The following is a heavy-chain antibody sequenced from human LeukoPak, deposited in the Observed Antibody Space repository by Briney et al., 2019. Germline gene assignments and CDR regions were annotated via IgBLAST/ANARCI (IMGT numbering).Heavy chain of an antibody. J-gene: IGHJ2*01. Sequence: PSETLSLTCTVSGGSISSYYWSWIRQPPGKGLVWIGYIYYSGSTNYNPSLKSRVTISVDTSKNQFSLKLSSVTAADTAVYYCARGGYCSSTSCSSRETYWYFDLWGRGTLVTVSS. CDR1: GGSISSYY. CDR2: IYYSGST. V-gene: IGHV4-59*01. D-gene: IGHD2-2*03. CDR3: ARGGYCSSTSCSSRETYWYFDL.